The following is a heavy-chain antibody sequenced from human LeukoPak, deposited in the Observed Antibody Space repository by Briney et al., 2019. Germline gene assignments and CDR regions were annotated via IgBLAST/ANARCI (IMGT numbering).Heavy chain of an antibody. D-gene: IGHD6-13*01. J-gene: IGHJ4*01. CDR2: IRQDGSEK. CDR1: GFTFTDYW. V-gene: IGHV3-7*01. Sequence: GGSLRLSCEVSGFTFTDYWMNWVRQAPGKGPEWVASIRQDGSEKTYADSVKGRFTISRDNTKNSLSLQLNGLRAEDTAVYYCARDGAAAGLYFDLWGQGTLVTVSS. CDR3: ARDGAAAGLYFDL.